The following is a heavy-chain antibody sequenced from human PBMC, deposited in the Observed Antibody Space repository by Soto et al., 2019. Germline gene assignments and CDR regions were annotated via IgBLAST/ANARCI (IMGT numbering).Heavy chain of an antibody. CDR2: IYYSGST. J-gene: IGHJ6*02. CDR3: ARDRVAVAGRYYYGMDV. D-gene: IGHD6-19*01. Sequence: SETLSLTCTVSGGSISSGGYYWNWIRQHPGKGLEWIGYIYYSGSTYYNPSLKSRVTISVDTSKNQFSLKLSSVTAADTAVYYCARDRVAVAGRYYYGMDVWGQGTTVTVSS. CDR1: GGSISSGGYY. V-gene: IGHV4-31*03.